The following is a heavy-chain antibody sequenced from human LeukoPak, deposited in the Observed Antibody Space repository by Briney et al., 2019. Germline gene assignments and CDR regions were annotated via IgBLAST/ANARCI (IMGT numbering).Heavy chain of an antibody. V-gene: IGHV1-69*13. CDR1: GGTFSSYA. Sequence: ASVKVSCKASGGTFSSYAISWVRQAPGQGLEWMGGIIPIFGTANYAQKFQGRVTITADESTSTAYMELSSLRSEDTAVYYCARVPITSITMARGVNYYYYGMDVWGQGTTVTVSS. CDR2: IIPIFGTA. CDR3: ARVPITSITMARGVNYYYYGMDV. D-gene: IGHD3-10*01. J-gene: IGHJ6*02.